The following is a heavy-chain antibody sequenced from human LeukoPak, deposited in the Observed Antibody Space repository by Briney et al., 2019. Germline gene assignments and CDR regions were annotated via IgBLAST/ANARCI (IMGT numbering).Heavy chain of an antibody. Sequence: PSETLSLTCAVSTDSISKSLYHWAWVRQPPGKGLEWIAEIYYQGNTYYNPSLSGRVTISVDTSKNQFSLKLSSVTAADTAVYYCARSLSKRPHYYYYMDVWGKGTTVTVSS. CDR2: IYYQGNT. D-gene: IGHD6-25*01. CDR1: TDSISKSLYH. CDR3: ARSLSKRPHYYYYMDV. V-gene: IGHV4-39*07. J-gene: IGHJ6*03.